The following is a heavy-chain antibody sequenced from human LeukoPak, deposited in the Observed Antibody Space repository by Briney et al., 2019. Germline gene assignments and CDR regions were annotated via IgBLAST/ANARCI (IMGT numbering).Heavy chain of an antibody. Sequence: GGSLRLSCAASGFTFSSYSMNWVRQAPGKGLEWVSSISSSSSYIYYADSVEGRFTISRDNAKNSLYLQMNSLRAEDTAVYYCARDGVPNWGFFDYWGQGTLVTVSS. D-gene: IGHD7-27*01. CDR1: GFTFSSYS. J-gene: IGHJ4*02. CDR3: ARDGVPNWGFFDY. CDR2: ISSSSSYI. V-gene: IGHV3-21*01.